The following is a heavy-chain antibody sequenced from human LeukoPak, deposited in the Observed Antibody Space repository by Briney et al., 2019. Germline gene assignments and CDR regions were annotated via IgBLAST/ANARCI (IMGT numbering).Heavy chain of an antibody. CDR2: INHSGST. J-gene: IGHJ4*02. D-gene: IGHD6-13*01. V-gene: IGHV4-34*01. Sequence: PSETLSLTCAVYGGSFSGYYWSWIRQPPGKGLGWIGEINHSGSTNYNPSLKSRVTISVDTSKNQFSLKLSSVTAADTAVYYCARGRSSSWYGDFDYWGQGTLVTVSS. CDR3: ARGRSSSWYGDFDY. CDR1: GGSFSGYY.